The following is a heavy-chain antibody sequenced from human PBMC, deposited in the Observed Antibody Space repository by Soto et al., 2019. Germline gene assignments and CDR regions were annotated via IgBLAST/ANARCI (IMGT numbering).Heavy chain of an antibody. Sequence: PSETLSLTCSVSGGTIGDYSWNWIRPPPGKGLEWIGSIFYRGETKYHPSHSLWSRVPISTARSKNQVSLTLTSVTAADPAVYHWARGRNSNFEGPIVWGQGTLVTVSS. CDR3: ARGRNSNFEGPIV. J-gene: IGHJ4*02. CDR1: GGTIGDYS. D-gene: IGHD4-4*01. V-gene: IGHV4-59*13. CDR2: IFYRGET.